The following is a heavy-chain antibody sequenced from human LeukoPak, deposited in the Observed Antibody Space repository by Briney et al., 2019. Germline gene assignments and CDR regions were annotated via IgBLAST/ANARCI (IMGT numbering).Heavy chain of an antibody. D-gene: IGHD5-18*01. CDR1: GGTFSSYA. Sequence: SVKVSCKASGGTFSSYAISWVRQAPGQGLEWMGRIIPILGIANYAQKFQGRVTITADKSTSTAYMELSSLRSEDTAVYYCARDIRGYSYGSPDYWGQGTLVTVSS. CDR3: ARDIRGYSYGSPDY. CDR2: IIPILGIA. V-gene: IGHV1-69*04. J-gene: IGHJ4*02.